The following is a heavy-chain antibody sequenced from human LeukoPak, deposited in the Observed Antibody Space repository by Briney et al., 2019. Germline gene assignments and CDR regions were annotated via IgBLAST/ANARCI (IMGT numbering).Heavy chain of an antibody. V-gene: IGHV3-23*01. J-gene: IGHJ4*02. D-gene: IGHD3-22*01. CDR1: GFTFSSDA. CDR3: AKAPNYYDSSGYGDYFDY. Sequence: PGGSLRLSCAASGFTFSSDAINWVRQAPGKGLEWVSGISNSGSRTFYADSVKGRFTISRDNSKNTLYLQMNSLRVEDTALYYCAKAPNYYDSSGYGDYFDYWGQGSLVTVSS. CDR2: ISNSGSRT.